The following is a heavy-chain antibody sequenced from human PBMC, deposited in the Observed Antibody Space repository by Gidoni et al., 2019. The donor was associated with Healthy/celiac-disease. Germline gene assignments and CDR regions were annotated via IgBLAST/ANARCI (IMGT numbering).Heavy chain of an antibody. J-gene: IGHJ3*02. D-gene: IGHD1-26*01. Sequence: EVQLVESGGGLVKPGGSLRLSCAASGFTFSNAWMNWVRQAPGTGLEWVGRIKSKTDGGTTDYAAPVKGRFTISRDDSKNTLYLQMNSLKTEDTAVYYCTTDPSLYSGSAFDIWGQGTMVTVSS. CDR3: TTDPSLYSGSAFDI. CDR1: GFTFSNAW. V-gene: IGHV3-15*07. CDR2: IKSKTDGGTT.